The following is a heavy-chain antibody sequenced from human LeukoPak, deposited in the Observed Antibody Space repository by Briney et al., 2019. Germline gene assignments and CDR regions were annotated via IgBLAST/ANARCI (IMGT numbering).Heavy chain of an antibody. CDR2: ISSSSSYI. D-gene: IGHD3-16*02. Sequence: GGSPRLSCAASGFTFSSYSMNWVRQAPGKGLEWVSSISSSSSYIYYADSVKGRFTISRDNAKNSLYLQMNSLRAEDTAVYYCARDRGRVITFGGVILYWGQGTLVTVSS. J-gene: IGHJ4*02. CDR1: GFTFSSYS. V-gene: IGHV3-21*01. CDR3: ARDRGRVITFGGVILY.